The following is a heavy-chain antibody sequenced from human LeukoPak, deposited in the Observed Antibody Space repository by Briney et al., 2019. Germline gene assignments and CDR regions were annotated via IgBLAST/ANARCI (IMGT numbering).Heavy chain of an antibody. CDR1: GFTFGDYA. CDR3: TREVEEQLGRYYYYYMDV. V-gene: IGHV3-49*03. CDR2: IRSKAYGGTT. Sequence: GGSLRLSCTASGFTFGDYAMSWFRQAPGKGLEWVGFIRSKAYGGTTEYAASVKGRFTISRDDSKSIAYLQMNSLKTEDTAVYYCTREVEEQLGRYYYYYMDVWGKGTTVTVSS. D-gene: IGHD6-6*01. J-gene: IGHJ6*03.